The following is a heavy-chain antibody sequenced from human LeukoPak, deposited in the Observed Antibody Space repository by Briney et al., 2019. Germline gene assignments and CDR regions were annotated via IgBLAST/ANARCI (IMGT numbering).Heavy chain of an antibody. J-gene: IGHJ4*02. CDR1: GGSISSGGYS. D-gene: IGHD3-3*01. Sequence: KASETLSLTCAVSGGSISSGGYSWSWIRQPPGKGLEWIGYIYHSGSTYYNPSLKSRVTISVGTSKNQFSLKLSSVTAADTAVYYCARVPFFQSWYFDYWGQGTLVTVSS. V-gene: IGHV4-30-2*01. CDR3: ARVPFFQSWYFDY. CDR2: IYHSGST.